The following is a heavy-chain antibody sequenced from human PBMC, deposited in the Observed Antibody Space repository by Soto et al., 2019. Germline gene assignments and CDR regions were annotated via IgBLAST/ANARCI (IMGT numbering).Heavy chain of an antibody. J-gene: IGHJ4*02. CDR3: ARDLAAGDY. Sequence: QVQLVQSGAEVKKPGASVKLSCKASGDTFINYYIHWVRQAPGQGLEWMGIFNPTSGSTNYAQKFQGRVTLTMDTSTRTVYMELSSLRFDDTAVYYCARDLAAGDYWGQGNLVTVSS. CDR1: GDTFINYY. CDR2: FNPTSGST. V-gene: IGHV1-46*01. D-gene: IGHD6-13*01.